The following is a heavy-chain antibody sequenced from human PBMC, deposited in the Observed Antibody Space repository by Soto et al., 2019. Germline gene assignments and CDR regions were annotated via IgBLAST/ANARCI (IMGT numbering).Heavy chain of an antibody. CDR1: GGPISISTYY. V-gene: IGHV4-39*01. J-gene: IGHJ5*02. Sequence: SETLSLTCTVSGGPISISTYYWGWIRQPPGKGLEWIGSVYYSGSTYYNPSLKSRVTISVDTSKNQFSLKLSSVTAADTAVYYCARHGQLYNSGWYLNWFDPWGQGTLVTVSS. CDR3: ARHGQLYNSGWYLNWFDP. D-gene: IGHD6-19*01. CDR2: VYYSGST.